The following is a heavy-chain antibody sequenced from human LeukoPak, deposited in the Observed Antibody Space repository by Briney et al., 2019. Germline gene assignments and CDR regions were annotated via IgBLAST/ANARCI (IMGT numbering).Heavy chain of an antibody. D-gene: IGHD6-13*01. Sequence: PGGSLRLSCAASGFTFSSYAMSWVRQAPGKGLEWVAVISYDGSNKYYADSVKGRFTISRDNSKNTLYLQMNSLRAEDTAVYYCARAIAAAGTDWFDPWGQGTLVTVSS. CDR1: GFTFSSYA. J-gene: IGHJ5*02. CDR3: ARAIAAAGTDWFDP. CDR2: ISYDGSNK. V-gene: IGHV3-30*04.